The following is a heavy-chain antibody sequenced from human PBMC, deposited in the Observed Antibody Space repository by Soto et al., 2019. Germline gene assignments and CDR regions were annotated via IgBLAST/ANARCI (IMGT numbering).Heavy chain of an antibody. Sequence: AASVKVSCKASGYTFTSYAMHWVRQAPGQRLEWMGWINAGNGNTKYSQKFQGRVTITRDTSASTAYMELSSLRSEDTAVYYCARDGTYCGGDCSPYYYYYGMDVWGQGTTVTVSS. CDR1: GYTFTSYA. D-gene: IGHD2-21*02. CDR2: INAGNGNT. CDR3: ARDGTYCGGDCSPYYYYYGMDV. J-gene: IGHJ6*02. V-gene: IGHV1-3*01.